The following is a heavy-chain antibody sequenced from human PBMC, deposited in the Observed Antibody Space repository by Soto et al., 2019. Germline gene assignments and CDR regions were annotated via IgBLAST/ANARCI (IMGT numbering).Heavy chain of an antibody. Sequence: SETLSLTCTVSGGSISSYYWSWIRRPPGKGLEWIGYIYYSGSTNYNPSLKSRVTISVDTSKNQFSLKLSSVTAADTAVYSCARWELRIRNAFDLWGQGTMVTVSS. CDR3: ARWELRIRNAFDL. CDR2: IYYSGST. CDR1: GGSISSYY. D-gene: IGHD1-7*01. V-gene: IGHV4-59*01. J-gene: IGHJ3*01.